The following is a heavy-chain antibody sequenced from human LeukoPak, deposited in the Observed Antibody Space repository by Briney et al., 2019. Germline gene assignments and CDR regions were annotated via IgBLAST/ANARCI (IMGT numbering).Heavy chain of an antibody. CDR2: IYTSGST. Sequence: SETLSLTCTVSGGSISSYHWSWIRQPAGKGLEWIGRIYTSGSTNYNPSLKSRVTMSVDTSKNQFSLKLSSVTAADTAVYYCARVGNIVVGDYYYMDVWGKGTTVTVSS. D-gene: IGHD2-2*01. J-gene: IGHJ6*03. CDR3: ARVGNIVVGDYYYMDV. CDR1: GGSISSYH. V-gene: IGHV4-4*07.